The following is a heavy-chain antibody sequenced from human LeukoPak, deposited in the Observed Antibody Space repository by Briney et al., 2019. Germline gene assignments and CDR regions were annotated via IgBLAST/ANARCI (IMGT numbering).Heavy chain of an antibody. V-gene: IGHV1-69*04. CDR3: ATAPRIGSGYYYRKDCFDY. J-gene: IGHJ4*02. CDR1: GGTFSSYA. D-gene: IGHD3-22*01. Sequence: ASVKVSCKASGGTFSSYAISWVRQAPGQGLEWMGRIIPIFGIANYAQKFQGRVTITADKSTSTAYMELSSLRSEDTAVYYCATAPRIGSGYYYRKDCFDYWGQGTLVTVSS. CDR2: IIPIFGIA.